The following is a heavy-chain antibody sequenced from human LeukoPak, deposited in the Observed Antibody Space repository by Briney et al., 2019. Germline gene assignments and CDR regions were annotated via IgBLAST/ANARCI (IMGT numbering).Heavy chain of an antibody. V-gene: IGHV3-23*01. D-gene: IGHD3-3*01. CDR1: GFTFSTYA. CDR2: ITGSGGGT. J-gene: IGHJ4*02. CDR3: AKDREVLRSLEWFFDY. Sequence: QSGGSLRLSCAASGFTFSTYAMSWVRQAPGKGLEWVSGITGSGGGTYYADSVKGRFTISRDNSKNTLYLQMNSLRAEDTAVYSCAKDREVLRSLEWFFDYWGQGTLVTVSS.